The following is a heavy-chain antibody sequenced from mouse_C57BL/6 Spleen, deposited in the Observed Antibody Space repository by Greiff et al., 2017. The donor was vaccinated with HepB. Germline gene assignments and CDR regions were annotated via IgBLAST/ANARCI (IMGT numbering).Heavy chain of an antibody. J-gene: IGHJ4*01. CDR3: ARPYYYGSSVAMDY. CDR1: GYTFTDYN. V-gene: IGHV1-22*01. Sequence: EVQLQQSGPELVKPGASVKMSCKASGYTFTDYNMHWVKQSHGKSLEWIGYINPNNGGTSYNQKFKGKATLTVNKSSSTAYMELRSLTSEDSAVYYCARPYYYGSSVAMDYWGQGTSVTVSS. CDR2: INPNNGGT. D-gene: IGHD1-1*01.